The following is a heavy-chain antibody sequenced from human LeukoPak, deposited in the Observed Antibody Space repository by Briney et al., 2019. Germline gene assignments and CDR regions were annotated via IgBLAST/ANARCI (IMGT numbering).Heavy chain of an antibody. CDR2: IYYSGST. J-gene: IGHJ6*02. CDR3: ARWGYCSGGSCYSHSTTNYYGMDV. V-gene: IGHV4-31*03. D-gene: IGHD2-15*01. Sequence: PSQTLSLTCTVSGGSISSGGYYWSWIRQHPGKGLEWIGYIYYSGSTNYNPSLKSRVTISVDTSKNQFSLKLSSVTAADTAVYYCARWGYCSGGSCYSHSTTNYYGMDVWGQGTTVTVSS. CDR1: GGSISSGGYY.